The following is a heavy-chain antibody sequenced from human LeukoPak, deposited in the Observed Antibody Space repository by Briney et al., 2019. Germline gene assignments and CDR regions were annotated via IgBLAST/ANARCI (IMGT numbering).Heavy chain of an antibody. D-gene: IGHD5-18*01. J-gene: IGHJ4*02. V-gene: IGHV3-11*04. Sequence: GGSLRLSCAASGFTFSDFYMTWIRQAPGKGLEWVSYISSRSSTINYADSVKGRFTISRDNAKNSVYLQMNSLRAEDTAAYYCASLRGYTFNTPLDYWGQGTLVTVSS. CDR2: ISSRSSTI. CDR1: GFTFSDFY. CDR3: ASLRGYTFNTPLDY.